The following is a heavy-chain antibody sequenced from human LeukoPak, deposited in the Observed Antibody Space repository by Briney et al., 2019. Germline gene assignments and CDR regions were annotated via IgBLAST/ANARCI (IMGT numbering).Heavy chain of an antibody. CDR1: GFTFSSYS. V-gene: IGHV3-21*01. D-gene: IGHD2-2*02. Sequence: GGSLRLSCAASGFTFSSYSMNWVRQAPGKGLEWVSSISSSSSYIYYADSVKGRFTISRDNSKNTLYLQMNSLRAEDTAVYYCAKPLGVDCSSTSCYRGAFDIWGQGTMVTVSS. CDR2: ISSSSSYI. J-gene: IGHJ3*02. CDR3: AKPLGVDCSSTSCYRGAFDI.